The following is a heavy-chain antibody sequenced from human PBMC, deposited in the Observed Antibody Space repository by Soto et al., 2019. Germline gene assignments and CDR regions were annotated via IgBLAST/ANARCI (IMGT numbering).Heavy chain of an antibody. J-gene: IGHJ4*02. CDR1: EYTFTSYD. Sequence: ASVKVSCKASEYTFTSYDINWVRQATGQGLEWMGWMNPNSGNTGYAQKFQGRVTMTRDTSITTAYMELNSLTSDDTAIYYCTRGSFCGADCYRLNYRFDVWGQGSPVTVSS. D-gene: IGHD2-21*02. CDR3: TRGSFCGADCYRLNYRFDV. V-gene: IGHV1-8*01. CDR2: MNPNSGNT.